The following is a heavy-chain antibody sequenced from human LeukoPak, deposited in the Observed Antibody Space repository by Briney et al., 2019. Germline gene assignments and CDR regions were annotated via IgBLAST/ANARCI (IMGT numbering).Heavy chain of an antibody. V-gene: IGHV1-2*02. D-gene: IGHD1-26*01. Sequence: GASVKVSCKASGYTFTGYYMHWVRQAPGQGLEWMGWINPNSGGTNYAQKFQGRVTMTRDTSISTAYMELKSLRSDDTAVYFCAREMAEGGTDEGKDYWGQGTLVTVSS. J-gene: IGHJ4*02. CDR2: INPNSGGT. CDR1: GYTFTGYY. CDR3: AREMAEGGTDEGKDY.